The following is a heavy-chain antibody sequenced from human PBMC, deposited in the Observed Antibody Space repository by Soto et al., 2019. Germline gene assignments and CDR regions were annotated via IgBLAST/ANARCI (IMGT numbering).Heavy chain of an antibody. D-gene: IGHD4-17*01. CDR3: ARVPYGDYRLSDWFDP. Sequence: EVQLVESGGGLVQPGGSLRLSCAASGFTFSSYWMSWVRQAPGKGLEWVANIKQDGSEKYYVDSVKGRFTISRDNAKNSLYLQMNGLRAEDTAGYYCARVPYGDYRLSDWFDPWGQGTLVTVSS. J-gene: IGHJ5*02. V-gene: IGHV3-7*04. CDR2: IKQDGSEK. CDR1: GFTFSSYW.